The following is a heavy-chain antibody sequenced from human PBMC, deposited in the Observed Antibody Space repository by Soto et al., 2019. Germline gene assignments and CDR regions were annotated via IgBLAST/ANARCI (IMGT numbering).Heavy chain of an antibody. CDR3: ARVVDCSSTSCYGHYYYYGMDV. Sequence: QVQLVQSGAEVKKPGSSVKVSCKASGGTFSSYTISWVRQAPGQGLEWMGRIIPILGIANYAQKFQGRVTITADKSTSTAYMELSSLRSEDTAVYYCARVVDCSSTSCYGHYYYYGMDVWGQGTTVTVSS. D-gene: IGHD2-2*01. J-gene: IGHJ6*02. V-gene: IGHV1-69*02. CDR2: IIPILGIA. CDR1: GGTFSSYT.